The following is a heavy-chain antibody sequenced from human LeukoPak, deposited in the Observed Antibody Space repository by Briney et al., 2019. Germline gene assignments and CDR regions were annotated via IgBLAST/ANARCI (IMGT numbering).Heavy chain of an antibody. CDR2: IYYSGST. J-gene: IGHJ5*01. CDR1: GGSISSSSYY. V-gene: IGHV4-39*01. CDR3: ARHDAIRPNWFDS. Sequence: KPSGTLSLTCTVSGGSISSSSYYWAWIRQPPGKGLEWIGSIYYSGSTYYNPSLKSRVTISVDTSKNQFSLKLSSVTAADTAVYYCARHDAIRPNWFDSWGQGTLVTVSS.